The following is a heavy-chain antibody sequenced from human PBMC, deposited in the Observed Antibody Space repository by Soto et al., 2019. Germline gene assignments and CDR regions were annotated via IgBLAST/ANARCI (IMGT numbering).Heavy chain of an antibody. CDR2: IESIGGGT. D-gene: IGHD4-17*01. Sequence: GGSLRLSCAASEFIFSNYWMHWVRQAPGKGLVWVSRIESIGGGTSYADSVRGRFTMSRDNAKNTLYLQMNSLRVEDTAVYYCTRDLLPTVTKHAFDIWGHGTMVTVSS. V-gene: IGHV3-74*01. CDR3: TRDLLPTVTKHAFDI. J-gene: IGHJ3*02. CDR1: EFIFSNYW.